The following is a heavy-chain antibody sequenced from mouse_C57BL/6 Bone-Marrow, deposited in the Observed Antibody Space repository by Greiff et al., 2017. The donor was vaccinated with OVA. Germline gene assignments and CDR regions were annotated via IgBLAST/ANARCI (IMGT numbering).Heavy chain of an antibody. CDR1: GYTFTDYE. D-gene: IGHD2-3*01. Sequence: QVQLKESGAELVRPGASVTLSCKASGYTFTDYEMHWVKQTPVHGLEWIGAIDPETGGTAYNQKFKGKAILTADKSSSTAYMELRSLTSEDSAVYYCTRVDGYYVLWFAYWGQGTLVTVSA. CDR2: IDPETGGT. V-gene: IGHV1-15*01. J-gene: IGHJ3*01. CDR3: TRVDGYYVLWFAY.